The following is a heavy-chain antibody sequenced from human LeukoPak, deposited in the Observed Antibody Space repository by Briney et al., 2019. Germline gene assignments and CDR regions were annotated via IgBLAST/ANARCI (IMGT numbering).Heavy chain of an antibody. Sequence: SETLSLTCAVYGGSFSGYYWSWLRQPPGKGLEWIGEINHSGSTNYNPSLKSRVTISVDTSKNQFSLKLSSVTAADTAVYYCARGLRRYYYYYGMDVWGQGTTVTVSS. CDR2: INHSGST. CDR3: ARGLRRYYYYYGMDV. CDR1: GGSFSGYY. V-gene: IGHV4-34*01. J-gene: IGHJ6*02.